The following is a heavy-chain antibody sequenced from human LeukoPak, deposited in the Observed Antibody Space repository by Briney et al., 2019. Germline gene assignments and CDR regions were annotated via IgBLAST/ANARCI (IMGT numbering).Heavy chain of an antibody. CDR2: ISSSGSTI. J-gene: IGHJ6*02. CDR3: ARAGYYGMDV. CDR1: GFTFSSYE. Sequence: GSLRLPCAASGFTFSSYEMNWVRQAPGKGLEWVSYISSSGSTIYYADSVKGRFTISRDNAKNSLYLQMNSLRAEDTAVYYCARAGYYGMDVWGQGTTVTVSS. V-gene: IGHV3-48*03.